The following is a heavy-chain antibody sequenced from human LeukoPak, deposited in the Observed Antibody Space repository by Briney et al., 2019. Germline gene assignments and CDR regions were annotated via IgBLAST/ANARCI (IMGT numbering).Heavy chain of an antibody. D-gene: IGHD7-27*01. V-gene: IGHV1-46*01. Sequence: DSVKVSCKASGYIFTSYYMHWVRQAPGQGLEWMGIINPSSGSTSYAQKFQDRVKMTRDTSRSTVYMELSSLRSEDTAVYYCARRAGDHYYFDYWGQGTLVTVSS. CDR1: GYIFTSYY. J-gene: IGHJ4*02. CDR3: ARRAGDHYYFDY. CDR2: INPSSGST.